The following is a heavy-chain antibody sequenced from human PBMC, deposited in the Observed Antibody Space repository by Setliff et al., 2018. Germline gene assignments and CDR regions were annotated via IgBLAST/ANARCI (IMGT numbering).Heavy chain of an antibody. CDR3: ARLPNYVWGSPVDY. V-gene: IGHV4-39*01. J-gene: IGHJ4*02. Sequence: SETLSLTCSVSGDSITNINYYWGLIRQPPGKGLEWIGSIFYSGRTFYNPSLKSRVTISVDTSKNQFSLTLSSVTAADTAVYYCARLPNYVWGSPVDYWGQGTLVTVSS. D-gene: IGHD3-16*01. CDR2: IFYSGRT. CDR1: GDSITNINYY.